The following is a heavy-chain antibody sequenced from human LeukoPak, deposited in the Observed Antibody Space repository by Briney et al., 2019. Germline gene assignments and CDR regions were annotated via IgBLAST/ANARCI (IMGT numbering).Heavy chain of an antibody. V-gene: IGHV1-24*01. J-gene: IGHJ4*02. CDR3: ATVGYYYDSSGFTFDY. CDR1: GYTLTELS. CDR2: FDPEDGET. Sequence: ASVKVSCKVSGYTLTELSMHWVRQAPRKGLQWMGGFDPEDGETIYAQKFQGRVTMTEDTSTDTAYMELSSLRSEDTAVYYCATVGYYYDSSGFTFDYWGQGTLVTVSS. D-gene: IGHD3-22*01.